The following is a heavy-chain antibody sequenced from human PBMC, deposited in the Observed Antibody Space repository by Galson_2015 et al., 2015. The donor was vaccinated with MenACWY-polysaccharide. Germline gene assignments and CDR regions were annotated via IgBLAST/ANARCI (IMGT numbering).Heavy chain of an antibody. J-gene: IGHJ3*02. V-gene: IGHV3-30-3*01. D-gene: IGHD2-21*02. CDR2: IPYDGSSK. Sequence: SLRLSCAASGFTFRVYAMHWVRQAPGKGLEWVALIPYDGSSKYYADSVKGRFTISRDNSKNTVFLQMNSPRPEDTAVYYCARDGTRGGDSRAFDIWGQGTMVTVSS. CDR3: ARDGTRGGDSRAFDI. CDR1: GFTFRVYA.